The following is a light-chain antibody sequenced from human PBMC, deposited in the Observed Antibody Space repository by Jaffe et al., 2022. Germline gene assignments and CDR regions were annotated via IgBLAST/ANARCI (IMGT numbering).Light chain of an antibody. CDR3: QQYYNTPLT. CDR2: WAS. Sequence: DIVMTQSPDSLAVSLGERATINCKSSQSVLYTSNNKNYLTWYQQKPGQPPKLLIYWASTRESGVPDRFSGSGSGTDFTLTISSLQAEDVAVYYCQQYYNTPLTFGQGTKVEIK. CDR1: QSVLYTSNNKNY. V-gene: IGKV4-1*01. J-gene: IGKJ1*01.